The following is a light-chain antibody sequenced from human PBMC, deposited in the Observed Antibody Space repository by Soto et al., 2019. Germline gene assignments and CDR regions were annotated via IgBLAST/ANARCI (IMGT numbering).Light chain of an antibody. Sequence: QSALTQPRSVSGSPGQSVTISCTGTNSYVGGYNYVSWYQQYPGKAPKLMISGVSERPSGVPDRFSGSKSGNTASLTISGLQAEDEADYYCCSYGDTDTWVFGGGTK. J-gene: IGLJ3*02. CDR2: GVS. V-gene: IGLV2-11*01. CDR3: CSYGDTDTWV. CDR1: NSYVGGYNY.